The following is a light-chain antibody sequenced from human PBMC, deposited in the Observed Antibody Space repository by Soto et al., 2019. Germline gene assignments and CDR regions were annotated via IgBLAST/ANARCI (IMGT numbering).Light chain of an antibody. Sequence: QSALTQPASVSGSPGQSITISCTGTGSDVGGYDYVSWHQQHPGKAPKLMIFEVSNRPSGVSNRFSGSKSGNTASLTISGLQAEDEADYYCSSYTSSSTLVFGGGTKVTVL. CDR3: SSYTSSSTLV. CDR1: GSDVGGYDY. J-gene: IGLJ2*01. V-gene: IGLV2-14*01. CDR2: EVS.